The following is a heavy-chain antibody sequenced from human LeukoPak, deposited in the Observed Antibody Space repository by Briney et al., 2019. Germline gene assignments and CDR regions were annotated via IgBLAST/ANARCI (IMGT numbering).Heavy chain of an antibody. CDR3: ARAKRMGYDTSGYYYGYFDY. D-gene: IGHD3-22*01. Sequence: PSETLSLTCTVSGGSISSSSYYWGWIRQPPGKGLEWIGSIYYSGSTYYNPSLKSRVTISVDTSKNQFSLKLDSVTAADTAVYYCARAKRMGYDTSGYYYGYFDYWGQGTLVTVSS. V-gene: IGHV4-39*07. CDR2: IYYSGST. J-gene: IGHJ4*02. CDR1: GGSISSSSYY.